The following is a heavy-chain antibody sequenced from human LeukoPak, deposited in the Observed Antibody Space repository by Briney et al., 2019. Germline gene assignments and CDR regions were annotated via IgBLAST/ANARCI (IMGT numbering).Heavy chain of an antibody. CDR1: GFTFSSYA. J-gene: IGHJ3*02. Sequence: GGSLRLSCAASGFTFSSYAMSWVRQAPGKGLEWVSALSGRGGSTYYADSVKGRFTISRDNSKNTLYLQMNSLRAEDTAVCYCAKDGLERLDAFDIWGQGTMVTVSS. D-gene: IGHD1-1*01. CDR2: LSGRGGST. CDR3: AKDGLERLDAFDI. V-gene: IGHV3-23*01.